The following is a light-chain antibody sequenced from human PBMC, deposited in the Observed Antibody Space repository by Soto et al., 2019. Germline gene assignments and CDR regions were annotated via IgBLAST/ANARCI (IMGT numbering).Light chain of an antibody. V-gene: IGLV2-14*01. CDR3: ASYLTTSPLEV. J-gene: IGLJ1*01. CDR1: ISDIGSHNY. CDR2: EVH. Sequence: QAVLTQPASVCVSPGESITVSCSGSISDIGSHNYVSWYRQYPVEAPKLLIYEVHYRPSGVSSRFSGSKSGNTASLTISGLQAADEADYYCASYLTTSPLEVFGTGTKVTVL.